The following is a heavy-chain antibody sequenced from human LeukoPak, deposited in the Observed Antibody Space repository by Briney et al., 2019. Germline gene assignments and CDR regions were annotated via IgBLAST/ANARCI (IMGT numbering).Heavy chain of an antibody. J-gene: IGHJ4*02. Sequence: GGSLRLSCTASGFTFGDYAMSWVRQAPGKGREWVGFIRSKAYGGTTEYAASVKGRFTISRDNSKSIAYLQMNSLKTEDTAVYYCTRDPYGDYAMYYFDYWGQGTLVTVSS. CDR2: IRSKAYGGTT. V-gene: IGHV3-49*04. D-gene: IGHD4-17*01. CDR3: TRDPYGDYAMYYFDY. CDR1: GFTFGDYA.